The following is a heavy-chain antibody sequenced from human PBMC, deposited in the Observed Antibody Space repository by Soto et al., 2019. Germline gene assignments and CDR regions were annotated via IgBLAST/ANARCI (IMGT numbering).Heavy chain of an antibody. Sequence: QVQLVQSGGEVKKPGASVKVSCKASGYTFNSYGISWVRQAPVQGLEWMGWIRVKNGNTNYAQNFQGRFTMTTDTATSTAYMELMSLRSDDTAVYYCARGPTVGDIWGQETMVTVSS. CDR3: ARGPTVGDI. J-gene: IGHJ3*02. D-gene: IGHD2-21*02. CDR2: IRVKNGNT. V-gene: IGHV1-18*01. CDR1: GYTFNSYG.